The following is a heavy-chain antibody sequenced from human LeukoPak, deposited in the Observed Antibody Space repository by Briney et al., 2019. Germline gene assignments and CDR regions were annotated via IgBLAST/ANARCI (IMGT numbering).Heavy chain of an antibody. CDR1: GVTFSSYS. Sequence: GGTLRLSCAASGVTFSSYSMNWGREAPGKGVERGSGISNSSCYIYYAASVKGRFTISRDNAKNSLFLQMNSLSADDTAVYYCAREGQYYYDSSMAFDYWGQGTLVTVSS. CDR2: ISNSSCYI. CDR3: AREGQYYYDSSMAFDY. V-gene: IGHV3-21*01. D-gene: IGHD3-22*01. J-gene: IGHJ4*02.